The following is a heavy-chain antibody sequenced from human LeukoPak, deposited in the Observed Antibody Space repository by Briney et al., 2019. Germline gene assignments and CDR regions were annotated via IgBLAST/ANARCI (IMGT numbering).Heavy chain of an antibody. CDR1: GGSFSGDY. V-gene: IGHV4-34*01. CDR3: ARPLRPRDLDAFDI. D-gene: IGHD5-24*01. Sequence: SETLSLTCAVYGGSFSGDYWSWIRQPPGKGLEWIGEINHSGSTNYNPSLKSRVTISVDTSKNQFSLKLSSVTAADTAVYYCARPLRPRDLDAFDIWGQGTMVTVSS. CDR2: INHSGST. J-gene: IGHJ3*02.